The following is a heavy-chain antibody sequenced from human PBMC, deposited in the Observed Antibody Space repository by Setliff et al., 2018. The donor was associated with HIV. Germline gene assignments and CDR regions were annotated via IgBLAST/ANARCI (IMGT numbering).Heavy chain of an antibody. CDR3: TGGGSGPGIDFDY. CDR2: ISGSGDIT. CDR1: GFTFTTSA. Sequence: ASLKISCAATGFTFTTSAMSWVRQAPGKGLEWVSVISGSGDITKFADSVKGRFTTSRDNSKNTVYVQMNSLRAEDTAVYYCTGGGSGPGIDFDYWGEGTLVTVSS. V-gene: IGHV3-23*01. D-gene: IGHD3-10*01. J-gene: IGHJ4*02.